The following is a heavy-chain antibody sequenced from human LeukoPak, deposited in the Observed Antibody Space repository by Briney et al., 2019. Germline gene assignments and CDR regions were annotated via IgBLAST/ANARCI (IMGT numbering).Heavy chain of an antibody. D-gene: IGHD4-17*01. Sequence: PGGSLRLSCAASGFTVSSNYMSWVRQAPGKGLEWVSVIYSGGSTYYADSAKGRFTISRDNSKNTLYLQMNSLRAEDTAVYYCASLSYGDYDFDYWGQGTLVTVSS. CDR2: IYSGGST. CDR1: GFTVSSNY. V-gene: IGHV3-66*01. J-gene: IGHJ4*02. CDR3: ASLSYGDYDFDY.